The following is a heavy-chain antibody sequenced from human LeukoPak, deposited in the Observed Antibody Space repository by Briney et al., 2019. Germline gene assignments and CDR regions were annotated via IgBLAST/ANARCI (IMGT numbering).Heavy chain of an antibody. CDR3: VREMATPVDH. J-gene: IGHJ4*02. V-gene: IGHV4-39*01. CDR2: IYYSGST. CDR1: GGSISSSSYY. Sequence: SETLSLTCTVSGGSISSSSYYWGWIRQPPGKGLEWIGSIYYSGSTYYNPSLKSRVTISVDTSKNQFSLKLSSVTAADTAVYYCVREMATPVDHWGQGTLVTVSS. D-gene: IGHD5-24*01.